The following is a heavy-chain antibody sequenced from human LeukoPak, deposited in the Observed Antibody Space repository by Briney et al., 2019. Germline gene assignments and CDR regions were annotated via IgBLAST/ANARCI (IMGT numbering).Heavy chain of an antibody. V-gene: IGHV3-7*01. CDR2: IKQDGSEK. J-gene: IGHJ4*02. Sequence: GGSLRLSCEASGFTFSTYWMSWVRQAPGKGLEWVANIKQDGSEKYYVDSVKGRFTISRDNAKNSLYLQMNSLRAEDTAKYYCARDSAGNDYWGQGTLVTVSS. CDR3: ARDSAGNDY. D-gene: IGHD6-13*01. CDR1: GFTFSTYW.